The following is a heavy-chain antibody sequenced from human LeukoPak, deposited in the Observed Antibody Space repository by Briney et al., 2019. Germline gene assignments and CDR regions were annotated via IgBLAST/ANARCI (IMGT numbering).Heavy chain of an antibody. D-gene: IGHD3-10*01. CDR2: IYYSGST. J-gene: IGHJ4*02. CDR3: ARQVYGSGSYFDY. V-gene: IGHV4-59*08. Sequence: PSETLSLTCTVSGGSISSYYWSWIRQPPGKGLERIGYIYYSGSTNYNPSLKSRVTISVDTSKNQFSLKLSSVTAADTAVYYCARQVYGSGSYFDYWGQGTLVTVSS. CDR1: GGSISSYY.